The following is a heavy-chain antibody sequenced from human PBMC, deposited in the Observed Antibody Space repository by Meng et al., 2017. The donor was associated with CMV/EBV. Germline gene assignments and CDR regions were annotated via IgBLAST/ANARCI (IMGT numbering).Heavy chain of an antibody. CDR3: ARDSSGWYPHFDY. D-gene: IGHD6-19*01. J-gene: IGHJ4*02. V-gene: IGHV4-4*07. CDR1: GGSISSYS. CDR2: IYTSGST. Sequence: QGKLQGSGPGLGKPSETLSLTCPVSGGSISSYSWSWIRQPAGKGREWIGRIYTSGSTNYNPSLKSRVTMSVDTSKNQFSLKLSSVTAADTAVYYCARDSSGWYPHFDYWGQGTLVTVAS.